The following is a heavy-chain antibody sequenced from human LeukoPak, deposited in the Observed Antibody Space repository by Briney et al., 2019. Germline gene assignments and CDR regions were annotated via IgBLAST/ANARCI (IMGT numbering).Heavy chain of an antibody. CDR2: ISSSSSTI. Sequence: GGSLRLSCAASGFTFSTYSMNWVRQAPGKGLEWVSYISSSSSTIYYADSVKGRFTISRDNAKNSLYLQMNSLRAEDTAVYYCAREDQQQLVRPTFDYWGQGTLVTVSS. V-gene: IGHV3-48*01. CDR1: GFTFSTYS. D-gene: IGHD6-13*01. J-gene: IGHJ4*02. CDR3: AREDQQQLVRPTFDY.